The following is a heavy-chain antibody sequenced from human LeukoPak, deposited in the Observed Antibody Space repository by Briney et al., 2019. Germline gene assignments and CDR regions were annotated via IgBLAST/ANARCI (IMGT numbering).Heavy chain of an antibody. V-gene: IGHV3-66*01. J-gene: IGHJ4*02. D-gene: IGHD3-10*01. Sequence: GGSLRLSCAASGFTVSSNYMSWVRQAPGKGLEWVLVIYSGGSTYYADSVKGRFTISRDNSKNTLYLQMNSLRAEDTAVYYCARDYGSGSYYTMGYWGQGTLVTVSS. CDR3: ARDYGSGSYYTMGY. CDR2: IYSGGST. CDR1: GFTVSSNY.